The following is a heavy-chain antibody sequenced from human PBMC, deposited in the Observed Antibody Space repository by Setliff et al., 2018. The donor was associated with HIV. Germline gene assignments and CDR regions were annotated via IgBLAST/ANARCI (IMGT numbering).Heavy chain of an antibody. Sequence: ASVKVSCKASGYTFSGNFMHWVRQAPGQGLDWMGRINPNTGDTNYAQKFQGRVTMTRDTSTTTAYMELRSLRSDDTAVYYCARDYSGYDLVSGFWGQGTLVTVSS. D-gene: IGHD5-12*01. J-gene: IGHJ4*02. CDR2: INPNTGDT. CDR3: ARDYSGYDLVSGF. CDR1: GYTFSGNF. V-gene: IGHV1-2*06.